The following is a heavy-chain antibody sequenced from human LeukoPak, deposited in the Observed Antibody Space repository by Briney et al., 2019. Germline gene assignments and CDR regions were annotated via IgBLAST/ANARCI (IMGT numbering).Heavy chain of an antibody. CDR1: GFTFSSFW. V-gene: IGHV3-7*04. J-gene: IGHJ4*02. CDR3: ARDESSAWYYY. CDR2: IKQDGSDR. D-gene: IGHD6-19*01. Sequence: GGSLRLSCAASGFTFSSFWMTWVRQAPGKGLEWVANIKQDGSDRYYVDSLEGRFTISRDNAKNSLYLQMNTLRVEDTAVYYCARDESSAWYYYWGQGALVTVSS.